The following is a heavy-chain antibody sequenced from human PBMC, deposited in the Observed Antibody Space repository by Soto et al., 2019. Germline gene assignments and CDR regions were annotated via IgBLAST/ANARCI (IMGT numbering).Heavy chain of an antibody. CDR3: ARGGSGYTWFNEF. CDR1: GGTFSSYA. V-gene: IGHV1-69*13. Sequence: GASVKVSCKASGGTFSSYAISWVRQAPGQGLEWMGGIIPIFGTANYAQKFQGRVTITADESTGTAYMGLSSLRSEDTAIYYCARGGSGYTWFNEFWGQGTPVTVSS. J-gene: IGHJ4*02. CDR2: IIPIFGTA. D-gene: IGHD3-22*01.